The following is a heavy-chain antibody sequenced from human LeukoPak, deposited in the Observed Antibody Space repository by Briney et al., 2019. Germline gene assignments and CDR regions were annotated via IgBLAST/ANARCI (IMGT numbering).Heavy chain of an antibody. CDR2: IWYDGSNK. D-gene: IGHD1-26*01. CDR3: ARVGLSGSYYYFDY. CDR1: GFTFSSYG. Sequence: GGSLRLSCAASGFTFSSYGMHWVRQAPGKGLEWVAVIWYDGSNKYYADSVKGRFTISRDNSKNTLYLQMNSLRAEDTAVYYCARVGLSGSYYYFDYWGQGTLVTVSS. V-gene: IGHV3-30*19. J-gene: IGHJ4*02.